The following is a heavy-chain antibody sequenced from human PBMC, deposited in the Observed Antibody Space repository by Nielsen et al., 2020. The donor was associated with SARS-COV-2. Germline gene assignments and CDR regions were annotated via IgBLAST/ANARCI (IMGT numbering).Heavy chain of an antibody. CDR1: GFTFSSYG. D-gene: IGHD6-19*01. CDR2: ISYDGSNK. CDR3: ARDLYSSGWYEGIDY. V-gene: IGHV3-30*03. Sequence: GSLRLSCAASGFTFSSYGMHWVRQAPGKGLEWVAVISYDGSNKYYANSVKGRFTISRDNSKNTLYLQMNSLRAEDTAVYYCARDLYSSGWYEGIDYWGQGTLVTVSS. J-gene: IGHJ4*02.